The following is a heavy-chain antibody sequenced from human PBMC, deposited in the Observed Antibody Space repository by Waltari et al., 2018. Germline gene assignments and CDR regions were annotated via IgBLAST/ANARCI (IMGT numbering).Heavy chain of an antibody. CDR2: IYYSGST. D-gene: IGHD3-10*01. CDR1: GGSISSSSYY. Sequence: QLQLQESGPGLVKPSETLYLTCTVSGGSISSSSYYWGWIRQTPGKGLEWIGSIYYSGSTYYNPSLKSRVTISVDTSKNQFSLKLSSVTAADTAVYYCARQLITMVRGVIVNDAFDIWGQGTMVTVSS. CDR3: ARQLITMVRGVIVNDAFDI. J-gene: IGHJ3*02. V-gene: IGHV4-39*01.